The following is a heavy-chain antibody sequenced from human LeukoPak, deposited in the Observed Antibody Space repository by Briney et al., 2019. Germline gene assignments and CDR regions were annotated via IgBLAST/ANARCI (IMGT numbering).Heavy chain of an antibody. D-gene: IGHD5-18*01. CDR1: GFTFSSYW. Sequence: GSLRLSCAASGFTFSSYWMSWVRQAPGKGLEWVANIKQDGSEKYYVDSVKGRFTISRDNAKNSLYLQMNSLRAEDTAVYYCAREVYSYGYGVFDYWGQGTLVTVSS. CDR2: IKQDGSEK. J-gene: IGHJ4*02. CDR3: AREVYSYGYGVFDY. V-gene: IGHV3-7*01.